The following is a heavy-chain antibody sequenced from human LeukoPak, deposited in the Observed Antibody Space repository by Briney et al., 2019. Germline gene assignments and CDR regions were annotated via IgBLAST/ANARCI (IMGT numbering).Heavy chain of an antibody. CDR3: ARYGLKGCATSGNCYTSYYYYGMDV. V-gene: IGHV5-51*01. D-gene: IGHD2-2*02. CDR2: IFPHDSDI. J-gene: IGHJ6*02. CDR1: GSRFLDYW. Sequence: GESLQISGKGSGSRFLDYWIGWVRQMPGKGPEWMGIIFPHDSDIKYSPSFQGQVTISVDKSISTAYVQWSSLKASDSAMYYCARYGLKGCATSGNCYTSYYYYGMDVWGQGTAVTVSS.